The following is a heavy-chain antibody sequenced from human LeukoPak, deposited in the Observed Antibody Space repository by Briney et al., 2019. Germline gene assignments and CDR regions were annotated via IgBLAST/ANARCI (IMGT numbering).Heavy chain of an antibody. V-gene: IGHV1-69*04. Sequence: SVKVSCKASGGTFSSYAISWVRQAPGQGLEWMGRIIPILGIANYAQKFQGRVTITADKSTSTAYMELSSLRPEDTAVYYCAGGVWFDPWGQGTLVTVSS. CDR1: GGTFSSYA. CDR3: AGGVWFDP. CDR2: IIPILGIA. D-gene: IGHD3-16*01. J-gene: IGHJ5*02.